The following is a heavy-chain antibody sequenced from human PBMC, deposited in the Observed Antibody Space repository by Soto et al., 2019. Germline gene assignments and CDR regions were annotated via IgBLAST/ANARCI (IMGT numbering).Heavy chain of an antibody. CDR2: ISAYNGNT. D-gene: IGHD1-26*01. CDR3: ARASGSSYWFDP. Sequence: ASVKVSCTASGYTFTSYGISCVQQAPGQGLEWMGWISAYNGNTNYAQKLQGRVTMTTDTSTSTAYMELRSLRSDDTAVYYCARASGSSYWFDPWGQGTTVTVSS. V-gene: IGHV1-18*01. J-gene: IGHJ5*01. CDR1: GYTFTSYG.